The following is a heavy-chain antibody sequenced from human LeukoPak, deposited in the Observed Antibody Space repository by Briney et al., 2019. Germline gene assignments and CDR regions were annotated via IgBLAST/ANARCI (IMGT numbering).Heavy chain of an antibody. Sequence: SETLSLTCTVSGYSISGGYYWGWIRQPPGKGLEWIGTIYHSGSTYCNPSLRSRVTISVDTSKNQFSLNLRSVTAADTAVYYCARVPGVYYDILTGYGSGWFDPWGQGTLVTVSS. CDR1: GYSISGGYY. CDR3: ARVPGVYYDILTGYGSGWFDP. D-gene: IGHD3-9*01. J-gene: IGHJ5*02. V-gene: IGHV4-38-2*02. CDR2: IYHSGST.